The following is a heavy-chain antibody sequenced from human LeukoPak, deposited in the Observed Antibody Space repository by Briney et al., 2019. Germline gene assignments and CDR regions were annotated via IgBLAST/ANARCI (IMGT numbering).Heavy chain of an antibody. CDR3: AVDTAMGDLDY. D-gene: IGHD5-18*01. CDR2: INSDGSST. V-gene: IGHV3-74*01. CDR1: GFTFSSYW. Sequence: GGSLRLSCAASGFTFSSYWMHWVRQAPGKGLVWVSRINSDGSSTSYADSVKGRFTISRDNAKNTLYLQMNSLRAEDTAVYYCAVDTAMGDLDYWGQGTLVTVSS. J-gene: IGHJ4*02.